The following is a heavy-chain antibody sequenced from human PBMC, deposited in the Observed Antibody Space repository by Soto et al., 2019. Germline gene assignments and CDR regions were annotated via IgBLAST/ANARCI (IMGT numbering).Heavy chain of an antibody. CDR2: IKSKTDGGTT. V-gene: IGHV3-15*07. J-gene: IGHJ6*02. CDR3: TTVVPAALSYYYYYYGMDV. Sequence: PGGSLRLSCAASGSTFSNAWMNWVRQAPGKGLEWVGRIKSKTDGGTTDYAAPVKGRFTISRDDSKNTLYLQMNSLKTEDTAVYYCTTVVPAALSYYYYYYGMDVWGQGTTVTVSS. CDR1: GSTFSNAW. D-gene: IGHD2-2*01.